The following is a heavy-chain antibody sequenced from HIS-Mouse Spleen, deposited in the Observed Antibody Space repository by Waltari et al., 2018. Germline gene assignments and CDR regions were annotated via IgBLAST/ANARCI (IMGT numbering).Heavy chain of an antibody. Sequence: QLQLQESGPGLVKPSETLSLTCTVSGGSISSSSYYWGWIRQPPVKGMEWNGSIYYSGRTYYNPSRKTRVTKSVDTSKNQFSLKLSSVTAADTALYYCAREIPYSSSWYDWYFDLWGRGTLVTVSS. CDR1: GGSISSSSYY. CDR2: IYYSGRT. D-gene: IGHD6-13*01. CDR3: AREIPYSSSWYDWYFDL. J-gene: IGHJ2*01. V-gene: IGHV4-39*07.